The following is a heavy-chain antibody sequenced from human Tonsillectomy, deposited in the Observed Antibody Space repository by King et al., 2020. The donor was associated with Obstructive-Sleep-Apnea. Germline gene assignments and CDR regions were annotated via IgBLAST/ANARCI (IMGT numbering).Heavy chain of an antibody. CDR2: INHSGST. D-gene: IGHD6-13*01. CDR3: ARGSGAAAVNWFDP. J-gene: IGHJ5*02. Sequence: VQLQQWGAGLLKPSETLSLTCAVFGGSFSDYYWSWIRQPPGKGLEWIGEINHSGSTNCNSSLKSRVTISVDTSTNQFSLKLNSVTAADTAVYYCARGSGAAAVNWFDPWGQGTLVTVSS. CDR1: GGSFSDYY. V-gene: IGHV4-34*01.